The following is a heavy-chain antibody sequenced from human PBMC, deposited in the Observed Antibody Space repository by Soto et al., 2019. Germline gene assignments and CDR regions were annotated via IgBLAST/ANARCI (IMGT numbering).Heavy chain of an antibody. CDR3: ARVKYSQPYYYYYGMDV. CDR2: ISAYNGNT. Sequence: ASVKVSCKASGYTFTSYGISWVRQAPGQGLEWMGWISAYNGNTNYAQKLQGRVTMTTDTSTSTSYMELRSLRSDDTAVYYCARVKYSQPYYYYYGMDVWGQGTTVTAP. V-gene: IGHV1-18*01. J-gene: IGHJ6*02. CDR1: GYTFTSYG. D-gene: IGHD5-18*01.